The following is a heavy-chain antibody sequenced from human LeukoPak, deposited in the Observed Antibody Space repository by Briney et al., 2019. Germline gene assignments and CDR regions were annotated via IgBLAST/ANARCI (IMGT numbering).Heavy chain of an antibody. D-gene: IGHD1-7*01. CDR1: GFTFSNHW. V-gene: IGHV3-7*01. CDR2: ITPDGSGD. Sequence: GGSLRLSCAASGFTFSNHWMSWVRQAPGGGLEWVASITPDGSGDYYMDSVKGRFTISRDNAENSLYLQMNSLGAEDTAVYYCARLMGTVTTYDYWGQGTLVTVSS. CDR3: ARLMGTVTTYDY. J-gene: IGHJ4*02.